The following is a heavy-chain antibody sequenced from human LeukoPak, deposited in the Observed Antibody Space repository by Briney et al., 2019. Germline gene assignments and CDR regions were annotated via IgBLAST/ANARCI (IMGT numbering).Heavy chain of an antibody. CDR3: AREVQTGILDY. D-gene: IGHD1-1*01. CDR1: GFTFSSYA. V-gene: IGHV3-30-3*01. J-gene: IGHJ4*02. Sequence: GGSLRLSCAASGFTFSSYAMHWVRQAPGKGLEWVAVISYDGSNKYYADSVKGRFTISRDNSKNTPYLQMNSLRAEDTAVYYCAREVQTGILDYWGQGTLVTVSS. CDR2: ISYDGSNK.